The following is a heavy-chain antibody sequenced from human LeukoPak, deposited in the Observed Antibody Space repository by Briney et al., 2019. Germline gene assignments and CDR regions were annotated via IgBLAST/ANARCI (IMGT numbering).Heavy chain of an antibody. CDR1: GYTFTIFG. D-gene: IGHD2-15*01. Sequence: ASVKVSCKASGYTFTIFGINWVRQAPGQGLEWMGWISAYNGNTQYAQKFQGGVTMTTDTFTSTAYMELRSLRSDDTAVYYCAGDVRGYCSGGSCYDAFDIWGQGTMVTVSS. CDR3: AGDVRGYCSGGSCYDAFDI. CDR2: ISAYNGNT. J-gene: IGHJ3*02. V-gene: IGHV1-18*04.